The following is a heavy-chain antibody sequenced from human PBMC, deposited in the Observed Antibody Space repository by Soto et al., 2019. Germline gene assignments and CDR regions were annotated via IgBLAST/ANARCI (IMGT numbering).Heavy chain of an antibody. CDR2: IRPYNGDT. D-gene: IGHD6-13*01. J-gene: IGHJ4*02. CDR1: GDPFTSFG. V-gene: IGHV1-18*04. CDR3: ARKGVTRSWYVGGHDY. Sequence: QVQLVQSGAEVKQPGASVKVSCKASGDPFTSFGISWVRQAPGQGLEWMGWIRPYNGDTNSAQNLQGRVTMTTDASTSTDYMELRSLRSEDTAVYYCARKGVTRSWYVGGHDYWAQGTLVTVSS.